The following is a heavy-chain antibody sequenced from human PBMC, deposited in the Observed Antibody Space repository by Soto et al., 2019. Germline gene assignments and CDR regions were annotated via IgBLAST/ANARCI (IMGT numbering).Heavy chain of an antibody. V-gene: IGHV4-34*01. Sequence: QVQLQQWGAGLLKPSETLSLTCAVYGGSFSGYYWSWIRQPPGKGLEWIGEINHSGSTNYNPSLKSRVTISVDTSKNQFSLKLSPVTAADTAVYYCARGQLQQPYPGYFDYWGQGTLVTVSS. D-gene: IGHD6-13*01. CDR2: INHSGST. CDR3: ARGQLQQPYPGYFDY. J-gene: IGHJ4*02. CDR1: GGSFSGYY.